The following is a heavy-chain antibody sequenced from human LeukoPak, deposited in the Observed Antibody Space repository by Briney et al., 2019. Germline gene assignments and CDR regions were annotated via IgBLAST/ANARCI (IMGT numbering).Heavy chain of an antibody. V-gene: IGHV3-23*01. CDR2: ISGSGGST. CDR1: GFTFSSYA. Sequence: PGGSLRLSCAASGFTFSSYAMSWVRQAPGKGLEWVSAISGSGGSTYYADSVKGRFTISRDNSKNTLYLQMNSLGAEDTAVYYCAKDPGGLWLLKTVNYYFDYWGQGTLVTVSS. J-gene: IGHJ4*02. CDR3: AKDPGGLWLLKTVNYYFDY. D-gene: IGHD5-18*01.